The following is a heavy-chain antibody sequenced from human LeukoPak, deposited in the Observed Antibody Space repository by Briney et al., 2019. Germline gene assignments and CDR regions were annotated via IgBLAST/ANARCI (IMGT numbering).Heavy chain of an antibody. CDR3: ARSYCSGGSCYDY. J-gene: IGHJ4*02. V-gene: IGHV4-39*01. D-gene: IGHD2-15*01. Sequence: PSETLSLTCTVSGGSISSSIYYWGWIRQPPGKGLEWIGSIYYSGSTYYNPSLKSRVTISVDTSKNQFSLKLSSVTAADTAVYYCARSYCSGGSCYDYWGKGTLVTVSA. CDR1: GGSISSSIYY. CDR2: IYYSGST.